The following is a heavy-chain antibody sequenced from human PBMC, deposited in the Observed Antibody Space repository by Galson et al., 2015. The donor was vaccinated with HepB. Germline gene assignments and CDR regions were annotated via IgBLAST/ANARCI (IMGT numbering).Heavy chain of an antibody. Sequence: SVKVSCKVSGYTLTELSMHWVRQAPGKGLEWMGGFDPEDGETIYAQKFQGRVTMTEDTSTDTAYMELSSLRSEDTAVYYCATEGLSGWYGYYGMDVWGQGTLVTVSS. V-gene: IGHV1-24*01. J-gene: IGHJ6*02. CDR1: GYTLTELS. CDR3: ATEGLSGWYGYYGMDV. CDR2: FDPEDGET. D-gene: IGHD6-19*01.